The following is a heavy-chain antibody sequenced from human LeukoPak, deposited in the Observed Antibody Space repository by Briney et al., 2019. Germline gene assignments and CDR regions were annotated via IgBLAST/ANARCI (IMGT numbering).Heavy chain of an antibody. CDR2: IWYDGSNK. J-gene: IGHJ5*02. V-gene: IGHV3-33*01. CDR1: GFTFSSYG. Sequence: PGGSLRLSCAASGFTFSSYGMHWVRQAPGKGLEWVAVIWYDGSNKYYADSVKGRFTISRDNSKNTLYLQMNSLRAEDTAVYYCARDNSGYSSGWYMSNWFDPWGQGTLVTVSS. D-gene: IGHD6-19*01. CDR3: ARDNSGYSSGWYMSNWFDP.